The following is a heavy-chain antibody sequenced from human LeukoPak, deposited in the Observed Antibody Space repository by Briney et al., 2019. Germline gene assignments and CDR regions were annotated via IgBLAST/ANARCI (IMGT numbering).Heavy chain of an antibody. CDR1: GYTFTGYY. J-gene: IGHJ6*03. CDR2: INPNSGGT. D-gene: IGHD1-26*01. Sequence: GSSVKVSCKASGYTFTGYYMHWVRQAPGQGLEWMGWINPNSGGTNYAQKFQGRVTMTRDTSISTAYMELSRLRSDDTAVYYCARDGQWEPGNYYYYYMDVWGKGTTVTVSS. CDR3: ARDGQWEPGNYYYYYMDV. V-gene: IGHV1-2*02.